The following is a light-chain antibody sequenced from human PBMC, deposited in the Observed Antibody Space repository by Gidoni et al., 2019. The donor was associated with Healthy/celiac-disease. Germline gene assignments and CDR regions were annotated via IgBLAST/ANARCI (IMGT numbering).Light chain of an antibody. V-gene: IGKV1-5*03. J-gene: IGKJ2*01. CDR1: QSISSW. Sequence: DIQMTQSPSTLSASVGDRVTITCRASQSISSWLAWYQQKPGKAPKLLIYKASSLESGFPSRFSGSGSGTEFTLTISSLQPDDFATYYCQQYNSYLYTFGQXTKLEIK. CDR2: KAS. CDR3: QQYNSYLYT.